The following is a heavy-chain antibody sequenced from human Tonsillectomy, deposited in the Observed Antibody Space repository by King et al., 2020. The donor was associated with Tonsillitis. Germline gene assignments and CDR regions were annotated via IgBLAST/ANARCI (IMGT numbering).Heavy chain of an antibody. V-gene: IGHV3-33*03. J-gene: IGHJ4*02. Sequence: VQLVESGGGVVQPGRSLRLSCAASGFTFSNYDMHWVRQAPGKGLEWVAVIWYDGSNKYYGDSVKGRFTISRDNSKNTLYLQMNSLRVEDTAVYYCARARGSGYDYYWGQRTLVTVSS. CDR1: GFTFSNYD. CDR3: ARARGSGYDYY. CDR2: IWYDGSNK. D-gene: IGHD5-12*01.